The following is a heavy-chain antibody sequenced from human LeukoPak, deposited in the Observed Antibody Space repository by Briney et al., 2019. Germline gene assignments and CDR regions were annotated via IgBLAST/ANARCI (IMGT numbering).Heavy chain of an antibody. CDR3: ARDPGAVWFGDLIDY. V-gene: IGHV3-48*02. CDR1: GFTFSAFS. CDR2: ISSSSSTI. D-gene: IGHD3-10*01. Sequence: GGSLRLSCAASGFTFSAFSMEWVRQAPGKGLEGVSYISSSSSTIYYADSVKGRFPISRDNAKNSLYLQMNRLRDEDTAVYYCARDPGAVWFGDLIDYWGQGTLVTVSS. J-gene: IGHJ4*02.